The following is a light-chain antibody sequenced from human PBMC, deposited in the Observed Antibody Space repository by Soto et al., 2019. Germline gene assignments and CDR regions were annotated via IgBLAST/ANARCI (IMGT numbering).Light chain of an antibody. V-gene: IGKV3-20*01. J-gene: IGKJ5*01. CDR2: GSS. CDR1: QSVSTSN. Sequence: IVMTQFPATLSVSPGERATLSCSASQSVSTSNFSWYQQKPGQAPRLLIYGSSMRATGIADRFSGSGSGKDFTLTISRLEPEDFAVYYCQQCGSSSTFGQGTRLEIK. CDR3: QQCGSSST.